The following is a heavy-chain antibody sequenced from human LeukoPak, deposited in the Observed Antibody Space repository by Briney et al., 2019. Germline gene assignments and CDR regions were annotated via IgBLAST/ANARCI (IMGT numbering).Heavy chain of an antibody. Sequence: SETLSLTCTVSGGSISSSSYYWGWIRQPPGKGLEWIGSIYYSGSTYYNPSLKSRVTISVDTSKNQFSLKLSSVTAADTAVYYCARGDSSSWYGSYYYYMDVWGKGTTVTVSS. J-gene: IGHJ6*03. CDR3: ARGDSSSWYGSYYYYMDV. CDR1: GGSISSSSYY. D-gene: IGHD6-13*01. CDR2: IYYSGST. V-gene: IGHV4-39*07.